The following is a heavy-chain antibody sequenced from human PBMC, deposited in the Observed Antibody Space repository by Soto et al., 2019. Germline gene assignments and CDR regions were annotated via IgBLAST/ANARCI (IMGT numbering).Heavy chain of an antibody. CDR2: IVVGSGNT. CDR1: GFTFTSSA. CDR3: AESVPGSDYYYGMDV. J-gene: IGHJ6*02. V-gene: IGHV1-58*01. Sequence: ASVKVSCKASGFTFTSSAVQWVRQARGQRLEWIGWIVVGSGNTNYAQKFQERVTITRDMSTSTAYMELSSLRSEDTAVYYCAESVPGSDYYYGMDVWGQGTTV.